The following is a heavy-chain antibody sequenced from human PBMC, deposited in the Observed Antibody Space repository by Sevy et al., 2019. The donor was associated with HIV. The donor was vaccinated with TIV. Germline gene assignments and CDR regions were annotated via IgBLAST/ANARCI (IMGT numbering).Heavy chain of an antibody. J-gene: IGHJ4*02. D-gene: IGHD6-13*01. Sequence: GGSLRLSCAASGFTFSDYAMSWVRQAPGKGLEWVSGINWSGSNTGYADSVKGRFTISRDDAKNSLYLQMKSLRAEDTALYYCAKDTSAAARRGAFDYWGQGTLVTVSS. CDR1: GFTFSDYA. V-gene: IGHV3-20*04. CDR2: INWSGSNT. CDR3: AKDTSAAARRGAFDY.